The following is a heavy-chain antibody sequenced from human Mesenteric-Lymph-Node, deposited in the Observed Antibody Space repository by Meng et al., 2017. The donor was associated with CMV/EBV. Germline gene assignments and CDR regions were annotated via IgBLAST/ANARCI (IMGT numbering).Heavy chain of an antibody. Sequence: ASVKVSCKASGYTFTGYYMHWVRQAPGQGLEWMGWINPNSGGTTYAQKFQGRVTMTRDTSISTAHMEVSRLRSDDTAVYYCARVGQDTSSWYPFDYWGQGTLVTVSS. CDR1: GYTFTGYY. J-gene: IGHJ4*02. V-gene: IGHV1-2*02. D-gene: IGHD6-13*01. CDR3: ARVGQDTSSWYPFDY. CDR2: INPNSGGT.